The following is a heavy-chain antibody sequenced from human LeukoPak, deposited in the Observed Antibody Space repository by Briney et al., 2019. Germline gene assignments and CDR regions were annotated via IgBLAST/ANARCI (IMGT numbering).Heavy chain of an antibody. CDR1: GFTFSSYG. D-gene: IGHD1-26*01. CDR3: ARRGSYSFYYYYGMDV. Sequence: GGSLRLSCAASGFTFSSYGMHWVRQAPGKGREWVAVIWYDGSNKYYADSVKGRFTISRDNSKNTLYLQMNSLRAEDTAVYYCARRGSYSFYYYYGMDVWGQGTTVTVSS. CDR2: IWYDGSNK. V-gene: IGHV3-33*01. J-gene: IGHJ6*02.